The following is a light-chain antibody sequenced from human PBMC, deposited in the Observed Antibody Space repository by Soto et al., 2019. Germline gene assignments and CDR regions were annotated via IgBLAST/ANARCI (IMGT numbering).Light chain of an antibody. J-gene: IGKJ5*01. CDR2: DAF. CDR3: QQRYNCFPIT. CDR1: QNIGIN. V-gene: IGKV3-11*01. Sequence: EFVLTQSPATLSLSPGERASLSCRARQNIGINLAWYQQKPGQAPRLLIYDAFNRATGVPARFSGSGSGTDFTLTISSLEPDDFSFYDCQQRYNCFPITFGQGPRLEIK.